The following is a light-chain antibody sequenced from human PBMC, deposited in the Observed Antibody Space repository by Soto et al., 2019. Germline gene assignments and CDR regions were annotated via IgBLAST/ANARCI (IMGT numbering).Light chain of an antibody. CDR3: QLEWT. CDR2: DAS. Sequence: DIQMTQSPSTLSASVGDRVTITCRASQSISSWLAWYQQKPGKAPKLLIYDASSLESGVPSRFSGSGSGKEFTLTISSLPPDDFANYSGQLEWTFGQGTKVEIK. J-gene: IGKJ1*01. V-gene: IGKV1-5*01. CDR1: QSISSW.